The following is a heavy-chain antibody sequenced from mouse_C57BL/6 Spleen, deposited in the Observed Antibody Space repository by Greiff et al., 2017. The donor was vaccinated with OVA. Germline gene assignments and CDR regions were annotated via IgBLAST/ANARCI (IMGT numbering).Heavy chain of an antibody. V-gene: IGHV3-6*01. Sequence: EVQLQESGPGLVKPSQSLSLTCSVTGYSITSGYYWNWIRQFPGNKLEWMGYISYDGSNNYNPSLKNRISITRDTSKNQFFLKLNSVTTEDTATYYCARYYPDYFDYWGQGTTLTVSS. CDR3: ARYYPDYFDY. CDR2: ISYDGSN. CDR1: GYSITSGYY. J-gene: IGHJ2*01. D-gene: IGHD1-1*01.